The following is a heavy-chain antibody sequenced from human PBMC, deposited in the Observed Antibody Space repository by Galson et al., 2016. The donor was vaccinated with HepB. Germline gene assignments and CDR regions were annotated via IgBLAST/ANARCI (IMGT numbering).Heavy chain of an antibody. J-gene: IGHJ2*01. V-gene: IGHV1-69*13. CDR1: GGTFSNYA. Sequence: SVKVSCQASGGTFSNYAISWVRQAPGQGLEWMEGIIPIFGTANYAQKFQGRVPITADESTSTAYMELSSLRSEVTAVYYCARGGRTVTAYWYFYLWGRGTLVTVSS. D-gene: IGHD4-11*01. CDR2: IIPIFGTA. CDR3: ARGGRTVTAYWYFYL.